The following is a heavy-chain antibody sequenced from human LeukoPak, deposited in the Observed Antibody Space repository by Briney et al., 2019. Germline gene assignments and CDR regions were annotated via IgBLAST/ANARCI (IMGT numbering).Heavy chain of an antibody. CDR3: AKADSSGWNLLDY. D-gene: IGHD6-19*01. Sequence: GGSLRLSCAASGFTFDDYAMHWVRQAPGKGLEWVSGISWNSGSIGYADSVKGRFIISRDNAKNSLYLQMNSLRAEDTALYYCAKADSSGWNLLDYWGQGTLVTVSS. J-gene: IGHJ4*02. V-gene: IGHV3-9*01. CDR2: ISWNSGSI. CDR1: GFTFDDYA.